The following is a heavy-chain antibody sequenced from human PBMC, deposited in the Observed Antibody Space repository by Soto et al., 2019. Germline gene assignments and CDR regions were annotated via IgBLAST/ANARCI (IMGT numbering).Heavy chain of an antibody. D-gene: IGHD1-1*01. V-gene: IGHV1-69*01. Sequence: QVQLVQSGAELRKPGASVKVSCKASGGTFSDSTINWVRQAPGQRLEWMGGIIPIFDTANYAEKFQGRVTITADESTSTSFMEVSSLRSEDTAVYCCARNGTLTGYSYGMDVWGQGTMVTVTS. CDR3: ARNGTLTGYSYGMDV. CDR1: GGTFSDST. J-gene: IGHJ6*02. CDR2: IIPIFDTA.